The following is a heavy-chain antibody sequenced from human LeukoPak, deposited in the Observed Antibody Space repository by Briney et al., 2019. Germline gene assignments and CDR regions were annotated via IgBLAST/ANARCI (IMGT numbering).Heavy chain of an antibody. J-gene: IGHJ5*02. CDR1: GFTFSTYW. CDR2: IKEDRSKI. Sequence: GGSLRLSCAASGFTFSTYWMSWVRQAPGKGLEWVASIKEDRSKIYYVDSVKGRFTISRDNAQKSLYLQMNSLRAEDTAVYYCARVGSSGFYSYNWFDPWGQGTLVTVSS. V-gene: IGHV3-7*01. D-gene: IGHD3-22*01. CDR3: ARVGSSGFYSYNWFDP.